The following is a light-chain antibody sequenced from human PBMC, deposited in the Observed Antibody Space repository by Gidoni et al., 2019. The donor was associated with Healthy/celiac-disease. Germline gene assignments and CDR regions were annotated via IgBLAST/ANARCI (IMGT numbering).Light chain of an antibody. CDR2: WAS. CDR1: QRVLYSSHNKNY. V-gene: IGKV4-1*01. Sequence: DIVLTQSPDSLAVSRGERATINCKSSQRVLYSSHNKNYLAWYQQKPGQPPKLLIYWASTRESGVPDRFSGSGSGTDFTLTISSLQAEDVAVYYCQQYYSTPHTFXQXTKLEIK. J-gene: IGKJ2*01. CDR3: QQYYSTPHT.